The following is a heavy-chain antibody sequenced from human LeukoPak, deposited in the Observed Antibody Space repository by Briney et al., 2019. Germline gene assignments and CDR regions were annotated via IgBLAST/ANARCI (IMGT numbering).Heavy chain of an antibody. CDR3: ARAPNGSGSSVDY. V-gene: IGHV3-7*03. D-gene: IGHD3-10*01. CDR1: GFTFSSYW. Sequence: PGGSLRLSCAASGFTFSSYWMSWVRQAPGKGLEWVANIKQDGSEKYYVDSVKGRFTISRDNAKNSLYLQMNSLRAEDTAVYYCARAPNGSGSSVDYWGQGTLATVSS. CDR2: IKQDGSEK. J-gene: IGHJ4*02.